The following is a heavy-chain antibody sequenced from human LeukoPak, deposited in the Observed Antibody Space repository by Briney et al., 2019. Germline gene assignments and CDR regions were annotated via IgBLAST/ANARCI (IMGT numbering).Heavy chain of an antibody. CDR3: AELGIAMIGGV. CDR2: ISSSGSTI. D-gene: IGHD3-10*02. V-gene: IGHV3-48*03. CDR1: GFTFSSYA. Sequence: GGSLRLSCAASGFTFSSYAMHWVRQAPGKGLEWVSYISSSGSTIYYADSVKGRFTISRDNAKNSLYLQMNSLRAEDTAVYYCAELGIAMIGGVWGKGTTVTISS. J-gene: IGHJ6*04.